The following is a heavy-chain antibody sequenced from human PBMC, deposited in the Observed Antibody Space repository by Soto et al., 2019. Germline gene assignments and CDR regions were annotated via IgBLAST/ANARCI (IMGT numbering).Heavy chain of an antibody. V-gene: IGHV3-21*01. J-gene: IGHJ5*02. CDR1: GFTFSSHS. Sequence: GGSLRLSCAASGFTFSSHSMNWVRQAPGKGLEWVSSISSSSSYIYYADSVKGRFTISRDNAKNSLYLQMNSLRAEDTAVYYCARDVNIVVVVAATTPWFDPWGQGTLVTVSS. D-gene: IGHD2-15*01. CDR3: ARDVNIVVVVAATTPWFDP. CDR2: ISSSSSYI.